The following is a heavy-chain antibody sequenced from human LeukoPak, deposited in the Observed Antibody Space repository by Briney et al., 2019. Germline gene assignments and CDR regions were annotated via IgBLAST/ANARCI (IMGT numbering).Heavy chain of an antibody. CDR2: ISSSGSTI. Sequence: GGSLRLSCAASGFTFSDYYMSWIRQAPGKGLEWVSYISSSGSTIYYADSVKGRFTISRDNAKNSLYLQMNSLRAEDTAVYYCAGYSSYNDASDIWGQGTMVTVSS. CDR1: GFTFSDYY. CDR3: AGYSSYNDASDI. D-gene: IGHD5-18*01. V-gene: IGHV3-11*04. J-gene: IGHJ3*02.